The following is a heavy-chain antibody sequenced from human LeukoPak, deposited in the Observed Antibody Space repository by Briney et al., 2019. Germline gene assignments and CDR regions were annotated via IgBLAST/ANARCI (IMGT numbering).Heavy chain of an antibody. Sequence: GGSLRLSCAASGFTFSSYWMHWVRQAPGKGLEWVSSFSGSGGNTYYADSVKARFTVSRDNSKNTLYLQMNSLRAEDTAVYYCAKSGLNRFDYWGQGTLVTVSS. V-gene: IGHV3-23*01. D-gene: IGHD2-15*01. CDR1: GFTFSSYW. J-gene: IGHJ4*02. CDR2: FSGSGGNT. CDR3: AKSGLNRFDY.